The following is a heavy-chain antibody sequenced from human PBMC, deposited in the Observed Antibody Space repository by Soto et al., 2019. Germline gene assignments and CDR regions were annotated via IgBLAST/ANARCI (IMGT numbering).Heavy chain of an antibody. Sequence: LRLSCAASGFTFSSYAMSWVRQAPWKGLEWVSAISGSGGSTYYADSVKGRFTISRDNSKNTLYLQMNSLRAEDTAVYYCARAYSSSWYPGRSGGGGFAYWGQGTLVTVSS. D-gene: IGHD6-13*01. J-gene: IGHJ4*02. V-gene: IGHV3-23*01. CDR1: GFTFSSYA. CDR2: ISGSGGST. CDR3: ARAYSSSWYPGRSGGGGFAY.